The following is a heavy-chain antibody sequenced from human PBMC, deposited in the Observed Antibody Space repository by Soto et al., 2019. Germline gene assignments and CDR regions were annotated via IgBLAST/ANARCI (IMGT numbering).Heavy chain of an antibody. V-gene: IGHV5-10-1*01. CDR2: IDPSDSYT. CDR3: ARNIVVEPAAIRNYYYGMDV. J-gene: IGHJ6*02. D-gene: IGHD2-2*02. Sequence: GESLKISCKGSGYSFTSYWISWVRQMPGKGLEWMGRIDPSDSYTNYSPSFQGHVTISADKSISTAYLQWSSLKASDTAMYYCARNIVVEPAAIRNYYYGMDVWGQGTTVTVSS. CDR1: GYSFTSYW.